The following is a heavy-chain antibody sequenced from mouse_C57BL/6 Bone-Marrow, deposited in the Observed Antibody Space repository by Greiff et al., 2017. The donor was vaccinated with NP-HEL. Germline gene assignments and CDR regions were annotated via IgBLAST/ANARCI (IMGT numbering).Heavy chain of an antibody. V-gene: IGHV2-9*01. J-gene: IGHJ4*01. Sequence: VKLQESGPGLVAPSQSLSITCTVSGFSLTSYGVDWVRQPPGKGLEWLGVIWGGGSTNYNSAPMSRLSISKDNSNSQVFLKMNSLQADDTAKYYSAKHADWAYYAMDYWGQGTSVTVSS. D-gene: IGHD4-1*01. CDR1: GFSLTSYG. CDR3: AKHADWAYYAMDY. CDR2: IWGGGST.